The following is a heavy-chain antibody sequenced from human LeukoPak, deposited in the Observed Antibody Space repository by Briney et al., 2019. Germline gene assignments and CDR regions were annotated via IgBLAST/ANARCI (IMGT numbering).Heavy chain of an antibody. CDR1: GFTFSSYW. CDR3: ASRRTGDYDTGDY. V-gene: IGHV3-74*01. J-gene: IGHJ4*02. CDR2: INSDGSST. D-gene: IGHD4-17*01. Sequence: TGGSLRLSCAASGFTFSSYWMHWVRHAPGKGLVWVSRINSDGSSTSYADSVKGRFTISRDNAKNTLYLQMNSLRAEDTAVYYCASRRTGDYDTGDYWGQGTLVTVSS.